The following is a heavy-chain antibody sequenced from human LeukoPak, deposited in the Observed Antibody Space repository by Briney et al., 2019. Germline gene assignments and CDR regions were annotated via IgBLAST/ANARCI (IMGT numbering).Heavy chain of an antibody. CDR2: ISGSGGST. J-gene: IGHJ4*02. D-gene: IGHD3-22*01. CDR1: GFTFSSYA. V-gene: IGHV3-23*01. CDR3: AKAVVVITTTPLDY. Sequence: GSLRLSCAASGFTFSSYAMSWVRQAPGKGLEWVSAISGSGGSTYYADSVKGRFTISRDNSKNTLYLQMNSLRAEDTAVYYCAKAVVVITTTPLDYWGQGTLVTVSS.